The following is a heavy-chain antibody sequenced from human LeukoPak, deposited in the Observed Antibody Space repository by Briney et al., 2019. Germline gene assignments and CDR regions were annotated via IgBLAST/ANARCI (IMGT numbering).Heavy chain of an antibody. V-gene: IGHV3-23*01. CDR2: ISGSGDNT. D-gene: IGHD4-17*01. CDR1: GFAFSGFA. J-gene: IGHJ4*02. CDR3: ARGRGGDYVPSRSDY. Sequence: GGSLRLSCSGSGFAFSGFAMGWVRQAPGKGLEWVSCISGSGDNTYYADSVDGRFIVSRDNTKNTLYLQMNSLRAEDTALYYCARGRGGDYVPSRSDYWGQGTLVTVSS.